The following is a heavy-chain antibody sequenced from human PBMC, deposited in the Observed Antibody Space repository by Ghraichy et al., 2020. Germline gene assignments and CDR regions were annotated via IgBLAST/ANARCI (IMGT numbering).Heavy chain of an antibody. D-gene: IGHD2-2*02. Sequence: GGSLRLSCAASGFTFSSYSMNWVRQAPGKGLEWVSSISSSSSYIYYADSVKGRFTISRDNAKNSLYLQMNSLRAEDTAVYYCAKDIVVVPAAIRFYYYYGMDVWGQGTTVTVSS. J-gene: IGHJ6*02. CDR2: ISSSSSYI. CDR3: AKDIVVVPAAIRFYYYYGMDV. CDR1: GFTFSSYS. V-gene: IGHV3-21*04.